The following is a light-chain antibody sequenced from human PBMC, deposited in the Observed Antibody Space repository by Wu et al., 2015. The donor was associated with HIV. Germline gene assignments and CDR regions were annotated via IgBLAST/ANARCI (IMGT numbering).Light chain of an antibody. V-gene: IGKV3-15*01. CDR3: QQYNTMYS. J-gene: IGKJ2*03. CDR1: QSVSSN. CDR2: GAS. Sequence: EIVMTQSPATLSVSPGERATLSCRASQSVSSNLAWYQQKPGQAPRLLIHGASTRATGIPARFSGSGSGTEFTLTISSLQSEDFAVYYCQQYNTMYSFGQGTKLEIK.